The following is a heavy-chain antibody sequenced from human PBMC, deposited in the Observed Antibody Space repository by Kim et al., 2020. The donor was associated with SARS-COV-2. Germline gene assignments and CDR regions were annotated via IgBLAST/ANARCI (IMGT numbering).Heavy chain of an antibody. D-gene: IGHD3-16*01. CDR3: AKSELMAEYYFDY. V-gene: IGHV3-23*01. J-gene: IGHJ4*02. CDR2: ISGSGGST. CDR1: GFTFSSYA. Sequence: GGSLRLSCAASGFTFSSYAMSWVRQAPGKGLEWVSAISGSGGSTYYADPVKCPFTISRDNSKNTLYLQMNSLRAEDTAVYYCAKSELMAEYYFDYWGQGTLGTVSS.